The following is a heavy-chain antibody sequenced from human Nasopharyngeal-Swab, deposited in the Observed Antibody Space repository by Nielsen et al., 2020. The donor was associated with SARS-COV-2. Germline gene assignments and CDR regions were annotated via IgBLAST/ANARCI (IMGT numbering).Heavy chain of an antibody. J-gene: IGHJ4*02. D-gene: IGHD3-10*01. Sequence: WIRQPPGKGLEWVANIKHNGSREFYVDSVKGRFTILRDNAKNSLYLQMNSLRAEDTAVYYCARDRGGLLWFGELPTYFDYWGQGTLVTVSS. V-gene: IGHV3-7*01. CDR2: IKHNGSRE. CDR3: ARDRGGLLWFGELPTYFDY.